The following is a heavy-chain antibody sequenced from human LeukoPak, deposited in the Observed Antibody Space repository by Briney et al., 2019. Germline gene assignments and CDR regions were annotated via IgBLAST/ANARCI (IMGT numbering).Heavy chain of an antibody. Sequence: GASVKVSCKASGYTFTSYGISWVRQAPGQGLEWMGWISAYNGNTNYAQKFQGRVTITADKSTSTAYMELSSLRSEDTAVYYCARVRCSGGSCYRNYYYYYMDVWGKGTTVTVSS. J-gene: IGHJ6*03. D-gene: IGHD2-15*01. CDR2: ISAYNGNT. CDR3: ARVRCSGGSCYRNYYYYYMDV. V-gene: IGHV1-18*01. CDR1: GYTFTSYG.